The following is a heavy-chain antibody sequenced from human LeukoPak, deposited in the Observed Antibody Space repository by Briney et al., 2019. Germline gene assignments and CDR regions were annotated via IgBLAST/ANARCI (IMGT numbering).Heavy chain of an antibody. CDR2: IIPIFGTA. CDR1: GGTFSSYA. J-gene: IGHJ6*03. V-gene: IGHV1-69*13. Sequence: GASVKVSCKASGGTFSSYAISWVRQAPGQGLEWMGGIIPIFGTANYAQKFQGRVTITADESTSTAYMELSSLRSEDTAVYYCAREYDFWSGNYYYYMDVWGKGTTVTVSS. D-gene: IGHD3-3*01. CDR3: AREYDFWSGNYYYYMDV.